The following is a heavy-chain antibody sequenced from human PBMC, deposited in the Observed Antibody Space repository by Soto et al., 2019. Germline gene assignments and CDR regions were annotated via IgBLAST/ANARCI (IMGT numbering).Heavy chain of an antibody. J-gene: IGHJ4*02. CDR2: IYIGDSDT. D-gene: IGHD1-1*01. V-gene: IGHV5-51*01. CDR3: ARAKTGTTHPYNFDF. Sequence: GESLKISCKGSGYSFTTYWIGWVRQMPGEGLEWMGIIYIGDSDTRYSPSFQGQVTISADKSISTAYLQWSSLGASDSAIYYCARAKTGTTHPYNFDFWGQGTPVTVSS. CDR1: GYSFTTYW.